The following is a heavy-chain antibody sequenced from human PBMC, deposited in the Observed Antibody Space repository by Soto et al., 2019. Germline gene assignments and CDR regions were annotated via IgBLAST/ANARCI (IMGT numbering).Heavy chain of an antibody. CDR3: TTSTPTGDLIDFDY. Sequence: GGSLRLSCAASGFTFSNAWMSWVRQAPGKGLEWVGRIKSKTDGGTTDYAAPVKGRFTISRDDSKNTLYLQMNSLKTEDTAVYYCTTSTPTGDLIDFDYWGQGTLVTVSS. D-gene: IGHD7-27*01. V-gene: IGHV3-15*01. J-gene: IGHJ4*02. CDR2: IKSKTDGGTT. CDR1: GFTFSNAW.